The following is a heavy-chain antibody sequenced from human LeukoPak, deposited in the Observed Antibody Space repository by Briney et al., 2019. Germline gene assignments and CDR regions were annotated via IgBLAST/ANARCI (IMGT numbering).Heavy chain of an antibody. J-gene: IGHJ4*02. CDR3: AKAEYSNGWPDH. CDR2: LTTSGTGT. D-gene: IGHD6-19*01. CDR1: GFTFTSYS. V-gene: IGHV3-23*01. Sequence: GSLRLSCAASGFTFTSYSMYWVRQAPGKGLELISALTTSGTGTYYADSVKGRFTISRDTSRNTLYLQVNSLRAEDTAMYYCAKAEYSNGWPDHWGQGTLVTVSS.